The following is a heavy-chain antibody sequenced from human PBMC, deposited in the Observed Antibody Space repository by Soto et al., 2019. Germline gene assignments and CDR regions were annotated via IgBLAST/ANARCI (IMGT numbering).Heavy chain of an antibody. Sequence: PSETLSLTCNVSGGSINSYYWNWIRQPPGKGLEWIAYIYYNGNTDSNPSLESRVTISLDTPKNQLSLKLSSVTAADTAVYYCARGRSSSWYDYWGQGTLVTVSS. CDR1: GGSINSYY. CDR2: IYYNGNT. V-gene: IGHV4-59*01. D-gene: IGHD6-13*01. CDR3: ARGRSSSWYDY. J-gene: IGHJ4*02.